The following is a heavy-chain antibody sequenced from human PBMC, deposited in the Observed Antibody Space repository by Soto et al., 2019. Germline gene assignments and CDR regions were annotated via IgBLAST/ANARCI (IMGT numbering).Heavy chain of an antibody. CDR2: LTNNGNTYAT. V-gene: IGHV3-73*01. J-gene: IGHJ4*02. CDR3: TSRRNLTPVDPLDY. Sequence: QSGGCLRLSCAPCGVTFSDSAMPGARHASEKKMERVGRLTNNGNTYATAYTASVKGRFTIPRDDSKNTVHLQMNSLKIDVTAVYYCTSRRNLTPVDPLDYWGMGTLVTVSS. CDR1: GVTFSDSA. D-gene: IGHD2-21*01.